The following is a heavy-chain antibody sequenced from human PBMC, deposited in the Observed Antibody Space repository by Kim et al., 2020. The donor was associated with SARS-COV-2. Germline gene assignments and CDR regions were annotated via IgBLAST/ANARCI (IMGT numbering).Heavy chain of an antibody. CDR2: IHVGNGNT. CDR3: ARDRYTYGSTPLDF. V-gene: IGHV1-3*01. J-gene: IGHJ4*02. CDR1: GYTFTSYT. D-gene: IGHD5-18*01. Sequence: ASVKVSCKASGYTFTSYTMYWVRQAPGQRLEWMGWIHVGNGNTRYSQKFQGRVTISRDISASTAYMELSSLSSEDTAVYYCARDRYTYGSTPLDFWGQGALVTVSS.